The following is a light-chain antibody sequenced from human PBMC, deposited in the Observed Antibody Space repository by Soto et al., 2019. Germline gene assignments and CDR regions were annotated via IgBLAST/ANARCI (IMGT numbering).Light chain of an antibody. J-gene: IGKJ5*01. Sequence: EIVMTQSPATLPVSPGGRATLSCRASQSVSSNLAWYQQKPGQAPRLLIYGASTRATGIPARFSGSGSGTEFTLTISSLQSEDFAVYYCQQYNNWLITFGQGTRLEIK. CDR3: QQYNNWLIT. V-gene: IGKV3-15*01. CDR1: QSVSSN. CDR2: GAS.